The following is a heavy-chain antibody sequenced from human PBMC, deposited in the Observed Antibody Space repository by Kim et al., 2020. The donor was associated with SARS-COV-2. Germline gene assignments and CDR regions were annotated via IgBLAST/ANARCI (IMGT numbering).Heavy chain of an antibody. J-gene: IGHJ4*02. CDR1: GYTFTSYA. V-gene: IGHV1-3*01. Sequence: ASVKVSCKASGYTFTSYAMHWVRQAPGQRLEWMGWINAGNGNTKYSQKFQGRVTITRDTSASTAYMELSSLRSEDTAVYYCARVPRYCSGGSCFHFDYWGQGTLVTVSS. CDR2: INAGNGNT. CDR3: ARVPRYCSGGSCFHFDY. D-gene: IGHD2-15*01.